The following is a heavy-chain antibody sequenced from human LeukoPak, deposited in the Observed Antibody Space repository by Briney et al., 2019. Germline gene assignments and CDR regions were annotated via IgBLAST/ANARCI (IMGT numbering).Heavy chain of an antibody. CDR1: GFTFSSYA. CDR2: ISGSGGST. CDR3: AKDRVVTGPTDY. Sequence: GGSLRLSCAASGFTFSSYAMSWVRQAPGKGLEWVSAISGSGGSTYYADSVKGRFTIAKDNSKNTLYLQMNSLRAEDTAVYYCAKDRVVTGPTDYWGQGTLVTVSS. J-gene: IGHJ4*02. V-gene: IGHV3-23*01. D-gene: IGHD2-21*02.